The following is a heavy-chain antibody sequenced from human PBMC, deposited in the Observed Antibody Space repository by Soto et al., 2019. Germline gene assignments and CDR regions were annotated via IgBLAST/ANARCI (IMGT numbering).Heavy chain of an antibody. CDR2: MNPDSGNT. Sequence: ASVKVSCKASGYTFTSYDINWVRQATGQGLEWMGWMNPDSGNTGYAQKFQGRVTMTRNTSISTAYMELSSLRSEDTAVYYCARGIPAETYYFDYWGQGTLVTVSS. CDR3: ARGIPAETYYFDY. V-gene: IGHV1-8*01. J-gene: IGHJ4*02. CDR1: GYTFTSYD.